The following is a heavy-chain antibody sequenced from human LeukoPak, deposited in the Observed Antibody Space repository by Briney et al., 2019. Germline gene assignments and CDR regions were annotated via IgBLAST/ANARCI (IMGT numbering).Heavy chain of an antibody. D-gene: IGHD3-10*01. CDR2: INQDGSDK. CDR1: GLTFSIHW. Sequence: GGSLRLSCAASGLTFSIHWMNWVRQAPGKGLECVANINQDGSDKYYVDSVKGRFTISRDNSKNTLYLQMNSLRAEDTAVYYCAKVSFNYYGSGSYYNSYYFDSWGQGTLVTVSS. J-gene: IGHJ4*02. CDR3: AKVSFNYYGSGSYYNSYYFDS. V-gene: IGHV3-7*03.